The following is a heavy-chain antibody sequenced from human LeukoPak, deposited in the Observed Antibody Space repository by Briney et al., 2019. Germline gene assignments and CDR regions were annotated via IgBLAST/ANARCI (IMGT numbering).Heavy chain of an antibody. CDR1: GGSFSGYY. CDR3: ATLRGRGYYYYYGMDV. D-gene: IGHD2-15*01. CDR2: INHSGST. V-gene: IGHV4-34*01. J-gene: IGHJ6*02. Sequence: SETLSLTCAVYGGSFSGYYWSWIRQPPGKGLEWIGEINHSGSTNYNPSLKSRATISVDTSKNQFSLKLSSVTAADTAVYYCATLRGRGYYYYYGMDVWGQGTTVTVSS.